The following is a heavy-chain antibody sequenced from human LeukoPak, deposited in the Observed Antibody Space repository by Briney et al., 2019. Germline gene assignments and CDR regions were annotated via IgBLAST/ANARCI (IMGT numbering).Heavy chain of an antibody. D-gene: IGHD1-14*01. CDR2: IYYSGST. V-gene: IGHV4-39*06. J-gene: IGHJ4*02. Sequence: SETLSLTCTVSGGSISSSSYYWGWIRQPPGKGLEWIGSIYYSGSTYYNPSLKSRLTMSVDTSKNQLTLNLNSVTAADTAVYYCARGSGTGDYWGQGTLVTVSS. CDR3: ARGSGTGDY. CDR1: GGSISSSSYY.